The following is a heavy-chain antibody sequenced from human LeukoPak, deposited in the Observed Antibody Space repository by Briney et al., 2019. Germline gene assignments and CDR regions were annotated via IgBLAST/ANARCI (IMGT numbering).Heavy chain of an antibody. V-gene: IGHV3-11*01. CDR3: ARSRRWLQSPLDY. Sequence: GGSLRLSCAASGFTFSDYYMSWIRQAPGKGLEWVSYISSSGSTIYYADSVKGRFTISRDNAKNSLYLQMNSLRAEDTAVYYCARSRRWLQSPLDYWGQGTLVTVSS. CDR2: ISSSGSTI. D-gene: IGHD5-24*01. J-gene: IGHJ4*02. CDR1: GFTFSDYY.